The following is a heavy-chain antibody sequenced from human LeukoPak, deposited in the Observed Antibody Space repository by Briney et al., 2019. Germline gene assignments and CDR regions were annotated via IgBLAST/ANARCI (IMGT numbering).Heavy chain of an antibody. V-gene: IGHV1-3*03. CDR2: INAGNGNT. CDR3: ARDPSYYYDSSGYYYPAY. CDR1: GYTFTSYG. J-gene: IGHJ4*02. D-gene: IGHD3-22*01. Sequence: ASVKVSCKASGYTFTSYGISWVRQAPGQGLEWMGWINAGNGNTKYSQEFQGRVTITRDTSASTAYMELSSLRSEDMAVYYCARDPSYYYDSSGYYYPAYWGQGTLVTVSS.